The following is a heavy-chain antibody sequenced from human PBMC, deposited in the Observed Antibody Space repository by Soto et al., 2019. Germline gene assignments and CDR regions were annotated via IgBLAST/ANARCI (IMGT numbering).Heavy chain of an antibody. D-gene: IGHD3-3*01. J-gene: IGHJ4*02. CDR3: ARESGYRDAHYDY. CDR2: VSHDGRNT. V-gene: IGHV3-30*03. Sequence: GGSLRLSCAASGFSFSDYAMHWVRQAPGKGLEWVAVVSHDGRNTHYADSVKGRFTISRDNAKNSLYLQMNSLRAEDTAVYYCARESGYRDAHYDYWGQGTLVTVSS. CDR1: GFSFSDYA.